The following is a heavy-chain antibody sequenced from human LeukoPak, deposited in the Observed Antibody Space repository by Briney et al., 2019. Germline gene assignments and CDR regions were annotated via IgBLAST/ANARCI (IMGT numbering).Heavy chain of an antibody. V-gene: IGHV3-33*01. CDR2: IWYDGSKK. CDR1: GFSFSSYG. CDR3: ARDSIPLAGSYYHHYGLDV. D-gene: IGHD6-19*01. J-gene: IGHJ6*02. Sequence: QSGGSLRLSCAASGFSFSSYGMHWVRQAPGKGLEWVAVIWYDGSKKYYADSVKGRFIISRDNSRNTLYLQMNSLRVEDTTVYYCARDSIPLAGSYYHHYGLDVWGQGTTVSVSS.